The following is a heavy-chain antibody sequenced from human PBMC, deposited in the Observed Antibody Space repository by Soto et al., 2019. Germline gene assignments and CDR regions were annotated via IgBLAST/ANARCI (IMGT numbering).Heavy chain of an antibody. CDR2: IKPDGSEK. J-gene: IGHJ3*02. Sequence: EVQLVESGGGLVQPGGSLRLSCAGSSDYWMSWVRQAPGKGLEWVANIKPDGSEKYYVDSVKGRFTISRDNAKNSLSLQMNSLRAEDTAVYYCARFGLTATLDIWGQGTMVTVSS. CDR3: ARFGLTATLDI. D-gene: IGHD7-27*01. CDR1: SDYW. V-gene: IGHV3-7*01.